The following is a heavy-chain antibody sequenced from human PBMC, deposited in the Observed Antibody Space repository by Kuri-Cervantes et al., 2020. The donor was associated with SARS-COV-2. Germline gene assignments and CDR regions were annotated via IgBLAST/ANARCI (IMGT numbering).Heavy chain of an antibody. CDR3: ARVYSGSYYNWFDP. CDR2: ISSSSYI. Sequence: GGSLRLSCAASGFTFSSHSMNWVRQAPGKGLEWVSSISSSSYIYYADSVKGRFTISRDNAKNSLYLQMNSLRAEDTAVYYCARVYSGSYYNWFDPWGQGTLVTVSS. J-gene: IGHJ5*02. V-gene: IGHV3-21*01. D-gene: IGHD1-26*01. CDR1: GFTFSSHS.